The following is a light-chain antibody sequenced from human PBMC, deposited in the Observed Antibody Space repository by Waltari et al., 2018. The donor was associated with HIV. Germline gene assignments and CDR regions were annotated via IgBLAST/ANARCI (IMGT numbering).Light chain of an antibody. J-gene: IGLJ3*02. CDR2: LNSDGSH. Sequence: QLVLTQSPSASASLGASVKLTCTLSSGHSSYAIAWHQQQPEKGPRYLRKLNSDGSHSKGDVIPDRFSGSSSGAERYLTISSLQSEDEADYYCQTWGTGIWVFGGGTKLTVL. V-gene: IGLV4-69*01. CDR1: SGHSSYA. CDR3: QTWGTGIWV.